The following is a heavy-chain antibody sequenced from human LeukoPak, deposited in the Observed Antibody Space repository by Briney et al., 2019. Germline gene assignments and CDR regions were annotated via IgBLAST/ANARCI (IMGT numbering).Heavy chain of an antibody. D-gene: IGHD1-20*01. CDR3: ARAVTGSIDY. CDR1: GFTFNNYW. CDR2: INLDGSTT. V-gene: IGHV3-74*01. J-gene: IGHJ4*02. Sequence: GGSLRLSCAASGFTFNNYWMHWVRQAPGKGLVWVSRINLDGSTTTYADSVKGRFTISRDNAKNTLYLQMNSLRAEDTAVYYCARAVTGSIDYWGQGTLVTVSS.